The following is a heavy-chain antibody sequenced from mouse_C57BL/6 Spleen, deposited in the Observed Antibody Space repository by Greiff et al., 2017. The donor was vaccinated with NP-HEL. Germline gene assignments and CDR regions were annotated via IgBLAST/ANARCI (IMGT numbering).Heavy chain of an antibody. CDR3: AREGGHFDV. V-gene: IGHV3-6*01. Sequence: DVKLQESGPGLVKPSQSLSLTCSVTGYSITSGYDWNWIRQLPGNKLEWMGYISYDGSNNYNPSHKNRLSITLDTSKNQLFLKLNSVTTEDTATYSCAREGGHFDVWGTGTTVTVSS. CDR1: GYSITSGYD. CDR2: ISYDGSN. J-gene: IGHJ1*03.